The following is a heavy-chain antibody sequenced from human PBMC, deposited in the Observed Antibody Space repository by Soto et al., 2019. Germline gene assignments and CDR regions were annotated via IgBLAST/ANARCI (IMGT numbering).Heavy chain of an antibody. CDR2: IDSKSGGT. CDR3: ARDADDYGGTNWFDP. CDR1: GYTFTGHY. Sequence: ASVKVSCKTYGYTFTGHYFHWVRQAPGQGLEWMGWIDSKSGGTNYAQNFQGRVTITRDTSISTAYMDLSSLTSDDTAVYYCARDADDYGGTNWFDPWGQGTLVTVSS. J-gene: IGHJ5*02. V-gene: IGHV1-2*02. D-gene: IGHD4-17*01.